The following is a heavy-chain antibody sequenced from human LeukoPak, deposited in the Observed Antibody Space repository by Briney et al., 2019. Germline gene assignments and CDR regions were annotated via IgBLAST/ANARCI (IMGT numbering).Heavy chain of an antibody. CDR2: IYYSGNS. V-gene: IGHV4-39*01. J-gene: IGHJ4*02. CDR3: ARWVSTPRGYFDY. D-gene: IGHD5/OR15-5a*01. Sequence: SETLSLTCTASGGSISSSSSYWGWIRQPPGKGLEWIGNIYYSGNSYYNPSLKSRVTISVDTSKNQFSLRLSSVTAADTAFYYCARWVSTPRGYFDYWGQGTLVTASS. CDR1: GGSISSSSSY.